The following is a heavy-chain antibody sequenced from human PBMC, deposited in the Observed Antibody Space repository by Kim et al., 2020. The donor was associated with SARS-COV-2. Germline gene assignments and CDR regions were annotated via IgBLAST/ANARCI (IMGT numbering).Heavy chain of an antibody. Sequence: ASVKVSCKASGYTFSNYAMHWVRQAPGQRLEWIGWINAGNGNTKYSQKFQGRVTITRDTSASTAYMELSSLRFEDTAVYYCAREGGEDCSGTGATQPDPWGQGTLVTVSS. CDR1: GYTFSNYA. CDR2: INAGNGNT. CDR3: AREGGEDCSGTGATQPDP. V-gene: IGHV1-3*01. J-gene: IGHJ5*02. D-gene: IGHD2-15*01.